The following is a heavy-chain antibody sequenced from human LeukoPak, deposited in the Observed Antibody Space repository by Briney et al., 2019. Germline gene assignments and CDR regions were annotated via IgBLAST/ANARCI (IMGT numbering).Heavy chain of an antibody. CDR3: GRIPLGGQSVDY. D-gene: IGHD3-16*01. CDR2: IWYDGSNK. CDR1: GFTFSSYG. V-gene: IGHV3-33*01. J-gene: IGHJ4*02. Sequence: GGSLRLSCAASGFTFSSYGMHWVRQAPGKGLEWVALIWYDGSNKYYADSVKGRFTISRDNSNNALYLQMNSLRAEDTAVYYCGRIPLGGQSVDYWGQGTLVTVSS.